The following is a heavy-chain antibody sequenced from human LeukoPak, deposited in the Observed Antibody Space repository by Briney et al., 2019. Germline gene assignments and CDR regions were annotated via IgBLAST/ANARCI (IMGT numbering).Heavy chain of an antibody. Sequence: SETLSLTCTVSGGSISSYYWSWIRQPPGKGLEWIGYIYYSGSTNYNPSLKSRVTISVDTSKNQFSLKLSSVTAADTAVYYCARASSYFDYWGQGTLVTVSS. CDR2: IYYSGST. J-gene: IGHJ4*02. CDR3: ARASSYFDY. D-gene: IGHD3-10*01. CDR1: GGSISSYY. V-gene: IGHV4-59*01.